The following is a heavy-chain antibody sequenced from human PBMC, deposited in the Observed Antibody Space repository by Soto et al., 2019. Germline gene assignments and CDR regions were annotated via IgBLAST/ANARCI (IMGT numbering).Heavy chain of an antibody. CDR3: AKDTATAITSYYFYDMDV. D-gene: IGHD5-12*01. V-gene: IGHV3-30*18. CDR1: GFIFSTYG. Sequence: QMQLVESGGGVVQPGRSLRVSCEASGFIFSTYGMHWVRQAPGKGLEWVAVISYDGRNKYYADSVRGRFTISRDNSKNTLHLQMNSLRGEDTAVYYCAKDTATAITSYYFYDMDVWGQGTTVTVSS. CDR2: ISYDGRNK. J-gene: IGHJ6*02.